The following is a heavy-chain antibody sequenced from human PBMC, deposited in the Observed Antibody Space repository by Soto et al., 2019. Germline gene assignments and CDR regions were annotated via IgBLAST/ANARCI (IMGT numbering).Heavy chain of an antibody. D-gene: IGHD6-19*01. J-gene: IGHJ5*02. CDR1: GGTFSSYG. V-gene: IGHV1-69*01. Sequence: QEQLVQSGAEVKKPGSSVKVSCKASGGTFSSYGISWVRQVPGQGLEWMGGVIPMYGTANHAQKFQGRVTMTADESTGTAYMELSSLRSEDMAVYFCARGVRRTTGWSPTNWFDPWGQGTLVTVSS. CDR2: VIPMYGTA. CDR3: ARGVRRTTGWSPTNWFDP.